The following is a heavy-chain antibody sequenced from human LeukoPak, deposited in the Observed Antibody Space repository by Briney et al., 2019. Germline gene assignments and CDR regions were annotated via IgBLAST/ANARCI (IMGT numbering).Heavy chain of an antibody. CDR2: ISSSGSTI. D-gene: IGHD3-16*02. J-gene: IGHJ4*02. CDR3: ARALMITFGGVVVNKYYFDY. CDR1: EFTFSDDY. V-gene: IGHV3-11*04. Sequence: GGSLRLSCAASEFTFSDDYMSWIRQAPGKGLGWVSYISSSGSTIYYADSAKGRFTIFRDNAKNSLYLQMNSLRAEDTAVYYCARALMITFGGVVVNKYYFDYWGQGTMVTVSS.